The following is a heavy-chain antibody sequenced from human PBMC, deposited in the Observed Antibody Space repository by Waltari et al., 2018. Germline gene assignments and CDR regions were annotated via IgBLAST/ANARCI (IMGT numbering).Heavy chain of an antibody. CDR3: ARGRDGYIQDVFDI. Sequence: EVQLVESGGGLVQLGESLRCSCAASGVTFSTYNMNWVRQAPGKGLEWVSYISSSTTTYYADYVKGRFTISRDNAKNSLSLQMNSLRAEDTALYYCARGRDGYIQDVFDIWGQGTMVSVSS. V-gene: IGHV3-48*01. CDR1: GVTFSTYN. J-gene: IGHJ3*02. D-gene: IGHD5-12*01. CDR2: ISSSTTT.